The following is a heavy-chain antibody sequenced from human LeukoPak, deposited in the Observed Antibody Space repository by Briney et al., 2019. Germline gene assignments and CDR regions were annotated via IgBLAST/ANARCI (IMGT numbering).Heavy chain of an antibody. J-gene: IGHJ4*02. D-gene: IGHD1-26*01. Sequence: PGGSLRLSCAASGFTFKSFAMNWVRQAPGKGLEWVSGISDSGFYTYYADSVQGRFTISRDNAKNSLYLQMNSLRDDDTAVYYCARGSWADYWGQGTLVTVSS. V-gene: IGHV3-23*01. CDR3: ARGSWADY. CDR1: GFTFKSFA. CDR2: ISDSGFYT.